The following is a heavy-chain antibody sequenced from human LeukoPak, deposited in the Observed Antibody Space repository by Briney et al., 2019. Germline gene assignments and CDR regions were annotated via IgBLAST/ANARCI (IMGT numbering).Heavy chain of an antibody. V-gene: IGHV3-11*01. J-gene: IGHJ3*02. Sequence: GGSLRLSCAASGFTFSDYYMNWIRQAPGKGLEWVSYISSSGSTIYYADSVKGRFTISRDNAKNSLYLQMNSLRAEDTAVYYCARGAVLLWFGESAGDAFDIWGEGTMVTVSS. CDR1: GFTFSDYY. D-gene: IGHD3-10*01. CDR2: ISSSGSTI. CDR3: ARGAVLLWFGESAGDAFDI.